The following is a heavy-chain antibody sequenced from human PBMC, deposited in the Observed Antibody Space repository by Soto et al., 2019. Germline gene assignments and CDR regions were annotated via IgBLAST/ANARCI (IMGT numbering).Heavy chain of an antibody. CDR3: ARDFGDSSGHFDY. V-gene: IGHV1-18*01. CDR1: GYMFTSYG. J-gene: IGHJ4*02. CDR2: ISGYNGNT. Sequence: AASVKVSCKASGYMFTSYGISWVRQAPGQGLEWMGWISGYNGNTNYALKLQGRVTMTTDTSTYTAYMELSTLRSDDTAVYYCARDFGDSSGHFDYWGQGTPVTVSS. D-gene: IGHD3-22*01.